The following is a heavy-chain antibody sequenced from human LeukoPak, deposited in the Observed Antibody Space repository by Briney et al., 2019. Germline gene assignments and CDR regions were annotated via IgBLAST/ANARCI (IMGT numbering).Heavy chain of an antibody. CDR2: ISSSSSTI. J-gene: IGHJ6*03. CDR3: ARDARYSSGWFAVYYMDV. Sequence: GRSLRLSCAASGFTFSSYSMNWVRQAPGKGLEWVSYISSSSSTIYYADSVKGRFTISRDNAKNSLYLQMNSLRAEDTAVYYCARDARYSSGWFAVYYMDVWGKGTTVTVSS. CDR1: GFTFSSYS. D-gene: IGHD6-19*01. V-gene: IGHV3-48*01.